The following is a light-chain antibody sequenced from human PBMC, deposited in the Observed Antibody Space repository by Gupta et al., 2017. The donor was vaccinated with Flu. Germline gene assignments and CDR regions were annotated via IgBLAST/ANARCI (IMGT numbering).Light chain of an antibody. Sequence: DIQMTQSPYTLSASVGGKVTITCRASQSVSHWLAWYQQKPGKAPKLLIYQASILENGVPSRFSGSGSGTEFTLTIHNLQSDDFATYYCQHYYGYSSFGPGTKVDIE. J-gene: IGKJ3*01. CDR2: QAS. CDR1: QSVSHW. CDR3: QHYYGYSS. V-gene: IGKV1-5*03.